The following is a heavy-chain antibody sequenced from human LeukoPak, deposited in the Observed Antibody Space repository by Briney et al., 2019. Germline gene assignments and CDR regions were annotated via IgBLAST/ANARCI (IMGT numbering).Heavy chain of an antibody. Sequence: SETLSLTCTVSGGSISSYYWSLIRQPPGKGLEWIGYTYYSGSTNYNPSLKSRVTISVDTSKNQFSLKLSSVTAADTAVYYCARSGGWTWNWFDPWGQGTLVTVSS. J-gene: IGHJ5*02. D-gene: IGHD2-15*01. V-gene: IGHV4-59*08. CDR3: ARSGGWTWNWFDP. CDR1: GGSISSYY. CDR2: TYYSGST.